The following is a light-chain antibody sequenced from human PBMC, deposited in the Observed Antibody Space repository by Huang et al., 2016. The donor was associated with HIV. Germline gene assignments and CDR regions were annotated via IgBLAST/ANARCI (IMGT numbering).Light chain of an antibody. J-gene: IGKJ1*01. CDR2: AAS. CDR3: QQSYSTPWT. CDR1: QSISSY. V-gene: IGKV1-39*01. Sequence: DIQMTQSPSSLSASVGDRVTITCRASQSISSYLNWYQQIPGKAPKLLIYAASSLQSGGPSRFSGSGSGTDFTLTISSLQPEDFATYYCQQSYSTPWTFGQGTKVEIK.